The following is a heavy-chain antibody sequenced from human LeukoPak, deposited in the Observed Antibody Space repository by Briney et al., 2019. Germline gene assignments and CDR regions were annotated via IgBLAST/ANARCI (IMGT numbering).Heavy chain of an antibody. D-gene: IGHD5-18*01. CDR1: GFTFSSYS. V-gene: IGHV3-48*04. CDR3: ARERVQLYPGFDY. J-gene: IGHJ4*02. Sequence: GGSLRLSCAASGFTFSSYSMNWVRQAPGKGLEWVSYISSSSSTIYYADSVKGRFTISRDNAKNSLYLQMNSLRAKDTAVYYCARERVQLYPGFDYWGQGTLVTVSS. CDR2: ISSSSSTI.